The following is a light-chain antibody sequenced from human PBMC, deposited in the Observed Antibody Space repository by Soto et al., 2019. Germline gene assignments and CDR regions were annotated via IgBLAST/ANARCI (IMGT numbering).Light chain of an antibody. J-gene: IGKJ1*01. V-gene: IGKV3D-20*02. CDR3: QQRSDWPST. Sequence: ENVLTQSPGTLSLSPGERAALSCRASQRLSSSSLAWYQQKPGHGPRLLIYGASRRATGIPDRFSATESGTDFTLTISSLEPEDFAVYCCQQRSDWPSTFGQGTKVEV. CDR1: QRLSSSS. CDR2: GAS.